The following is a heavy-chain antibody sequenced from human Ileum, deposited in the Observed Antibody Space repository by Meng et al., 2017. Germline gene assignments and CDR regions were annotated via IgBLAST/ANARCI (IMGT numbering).Heavy chain of an antibody. CDR3: ARGVTAGLDY. CDR2: MSPRSDDT. V-gene: IGHV1-8*01. CDR1: GYTFSSID. D-gene: IGHD5-18*01. J-gene: IGHJ4*02. Sequence: QVQLVQSGAEVKKPGASVKVSCKASGYTFSSIDINWVRQAPGQGLEWMGWMSPRSDDTGYAQKFQGRVTMTRDTSISTAYMELSSLTSEDTAIYYCARGVTAGLDYWGQGTLVTVSS.